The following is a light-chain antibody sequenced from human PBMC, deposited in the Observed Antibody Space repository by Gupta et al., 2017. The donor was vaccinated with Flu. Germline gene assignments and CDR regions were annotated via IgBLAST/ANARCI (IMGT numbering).Light chain of an antibody. Sequence: ATRTCRASQSVSSYLAWYQQKPGKAPKLLIYDASRGETGVPSRFSGSGSGTDFTLTISRLQPEDFANYYCQQSHSTPWTFGQGTKVEIK. CDR2: DAS. CDR1: QSVSSY. V-gene: IGKV1-39*01. J-gene: IGKJ1*01. CDR3: QQSHSTPWT.